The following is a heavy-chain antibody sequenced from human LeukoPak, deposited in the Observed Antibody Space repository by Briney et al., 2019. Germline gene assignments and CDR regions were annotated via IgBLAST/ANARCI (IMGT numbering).Heavy chain of an antibody. CDR2: ISGSGNTT. CDR1: GFTFSSYG. V-gene: IGHV3-23*01. Sequence: GGSLRLSCAASGFTFSSYGMSWVRQAPGKGLEWVSAISGSGNTTYYADSVKGRFTISRDNSKNTLYLQMNSLRPEDTALYYCTKDSVAMVTTSDYWGQGTLVTVSS. D-gene: IGHD5-18*01. J-gene: IGHJ4*02. CDR3: TKDSVAMVTTSDY.